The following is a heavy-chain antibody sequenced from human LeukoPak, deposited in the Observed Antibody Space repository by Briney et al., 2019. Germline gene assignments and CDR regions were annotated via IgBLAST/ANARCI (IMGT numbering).Heavy chain of an antibody. CDR2: IYYTGTT. Sequence: SETLSLTCTVSGDSISTSSYYWGWIRHPPGKGLEWIGSIYYTGTTYYNPSLKSRVTISLDMSKNQFSLKLTSVTAADTAVHYCAREGPLFCGTDCFSFWGQGTLVTVSS. J-gene: IGHJ4*02. V-gene: IGHV4-39*07. D-gene: IGHD2-21*02. CDR3: AREGPLFCGTDCFSF. CDR1: GDSISTSSYY.